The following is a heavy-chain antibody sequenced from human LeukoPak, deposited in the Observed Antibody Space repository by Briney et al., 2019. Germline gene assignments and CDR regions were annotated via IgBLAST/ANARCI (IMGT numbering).Heavy chain of an antibody. CDR1: GFTFSSYG. CDR2: IRYDGSNK. Sequence: GGSLRLSCAASGFTFSSYGMHRVRQAPGKGLEWVAFIRYDGSNKYYADSVKGRFTISRDNSKNTLYLQMNSLRAEDTAVYYCAKATMVRGVTPFDYWGQGTLVTVSS. CDR3: AKATMVRGVTPFDY. J-gene: IGHJ4*02. V-gene: IGHV3-30*02. D-gene: IGHD3-10*01.